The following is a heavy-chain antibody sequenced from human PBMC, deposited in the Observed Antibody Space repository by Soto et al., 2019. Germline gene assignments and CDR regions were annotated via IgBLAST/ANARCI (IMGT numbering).Heavy chain of an antibody. D-gene: IGHD4-17*01. CDR2: IYYSGST. V-gene: IGHV4-39*01. Sequence: QLQLQESGPGLVKPSETLSLTCTVSGGSISSSSYYWGWIRQPPGKGLEWIGSIYYSGSTYYNPSLKRPAPISVDTSKHQFPLKLSSVTAADTAVYYCHPRDPYGDYAWGQGTLVTVSS. J-gene: IGHJ5*02. CDR1: GGSISSSSYY. CDR3: HPRDPYGDYA.